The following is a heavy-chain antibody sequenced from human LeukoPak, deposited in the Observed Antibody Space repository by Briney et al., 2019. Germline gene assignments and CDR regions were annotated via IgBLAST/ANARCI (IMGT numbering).Heavy chain of an antibody. Sequence: GGSLRLSCAAPGFTFSTYWVTWVRQAPGKGLEWVANIKEDGSREYYVDSVKGRFTISRDNAKNSLYLQMDSLTAEDTAVYYCARDSPGYGAYVWWGQGTLVSVSS. J-gene: IGHJ1*01. D-gene: IGHD5-12*01. CDR3: ARDSPGYGAYVW. CDR2: IKEDGSRE. V-gene: IGHV3-7*01. CDR1: GFTFSTYW.